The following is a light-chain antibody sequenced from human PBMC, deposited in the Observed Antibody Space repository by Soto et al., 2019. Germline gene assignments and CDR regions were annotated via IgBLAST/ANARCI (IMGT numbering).Light chain of an antibody. CDR2: EVS. CDR3: NSYTGSSTYV. V-gene: IGLV2-18*02. CDR1: SSDVGSYNR. Sequence: QSALTQPASVSGSPGQSIAISCTGTSSDVGSYNRVSWYQQHPGTAPKLMIYEVSNRPSGVPDRFSGSKSGNTASLTISGLQAEDEADYYCNSYTGSSTYVFGTGTKLTVL. J-gene: IGLJ1*01.